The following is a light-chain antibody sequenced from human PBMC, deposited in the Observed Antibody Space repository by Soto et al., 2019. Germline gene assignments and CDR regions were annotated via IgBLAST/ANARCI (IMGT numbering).Light chain of an antibody. CDR2: DAS. CDR3: QQRNIWPPVT. Sequence: EIVLTQSPGTLSLSPGERGTLSCRASQNLGTLYLAWFQQKSGQAPRLLIYDASNRATGIPARFSGSGSGTDFTLTISSLEPEDFAVYYCQQRNIWPPVTFGQGTRLEI. V-gene: IGKV3-11*01. J-gene: IGKJ5*01. CDR1: QNLGTLY.